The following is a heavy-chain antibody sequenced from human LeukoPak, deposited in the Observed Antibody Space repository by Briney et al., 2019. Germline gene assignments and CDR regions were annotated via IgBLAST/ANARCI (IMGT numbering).Heavy chain of an antibody. J-gene: IGHJ4*02. Sequence: SVKVSCRASGGTFGNHVISWVRQAPGQGLEWMGGIIPLFETADYAQKFQGRLTITADDSTTTAYMELRSLRSEDTATYYCAADFWSFDYWGQGTLVTVSS. CDR1: GGTFGNHV. V-gene: IGHV1-69*13. D-gene: IGHD3-3*01. CDR3: AADFWSFDY. CDR2: IIPLFETA.